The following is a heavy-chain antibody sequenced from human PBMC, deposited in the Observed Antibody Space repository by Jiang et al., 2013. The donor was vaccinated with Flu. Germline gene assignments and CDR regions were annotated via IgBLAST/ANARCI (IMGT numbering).Heavy chain of an antibody. CDR1: GYSISSGYY. V-gene: IGHV4-38-2*01. D-gene: IGHD3-16*02. CDR2: IYHSGST. CDR3: AGPPYDYVWGSYRPTGAAFDI. Sequence: VQLVESGPGLVKPSETLSLTCAVSGYSISSGYYWGWIRQPPGKGLEWIGSIYHSGSTYYNPSLKSRVTISVDTSKNQFSLKLSSVTAADTAVYYCAGPPYDYVWGSYRPTGAAFDIWGQGTMVTVSS. J-gene: IGHJ3*02.